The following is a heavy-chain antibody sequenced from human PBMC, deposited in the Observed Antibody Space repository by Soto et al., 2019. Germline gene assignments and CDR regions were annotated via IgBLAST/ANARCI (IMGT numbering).Heavy chain of an antibody. CDR1: GFTFSSYS. V-gene: IGHV3-21*01. CDR3: ARDKAIAAAVGMDV. D-gene: IGHD6-13*01. J-gene: IGHJ6*02. Sequence: LRLSCAASGFTFSSYSMNWVRQAPGKGLEWVSSISSSSSYIYYADSVKGRFTISRDNAKNSLYLQMNSLRAEDTAVYYCARDKAIAAAVGMDVWGQGTTVTVSS. CDR2: ISSSSSYI.